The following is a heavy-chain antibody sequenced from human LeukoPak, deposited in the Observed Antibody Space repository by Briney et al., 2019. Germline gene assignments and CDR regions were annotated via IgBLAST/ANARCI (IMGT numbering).Heavy chain of an antibody. J-gene: IGHJ5*02. Sequence: SETLSLTCTVSGGSISSYYWSWIRQPPGKGLEWIGYIYYSGSTNYNPSLKSRVTISVDTSKNQFSLKLSSVTAADTAVYYCARQGGVRKNWFDPWGQGTLVTVSS. CDR2: IYYSGST. CDR1: GGSISSYY. D-gene: IGHD2-8*01. CDR3: ARQGGVRKNWFDP. V-gene: IGHV4-59*08.